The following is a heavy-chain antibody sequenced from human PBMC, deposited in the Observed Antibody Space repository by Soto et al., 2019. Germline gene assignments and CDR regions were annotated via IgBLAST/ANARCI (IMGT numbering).Heavy chain of an antibody. CDR1: GGSVSSGSYY. CDR2: IYYSGST. D-gene: IGHD2-2*01. CDR3: ARTRGGARVEY. J-gene: IGHJ4*02. V-gene: IGHV4-61*01. Sequence: SETLSLTCTVSGGSVSSGSYYWSWLRQPPGKGLEWIGYIYYSGSTNYNPSLKSRVTISIDTSKNQFSLKLSSVTAADTAVYYCARTRGGARVEYWGQGTLVTVSS.